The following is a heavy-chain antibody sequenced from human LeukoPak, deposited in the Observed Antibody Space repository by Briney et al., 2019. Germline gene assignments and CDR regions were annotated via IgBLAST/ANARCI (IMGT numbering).Heavy chain of an antibody. J-gene: IGHJ4*02. CDR2: IYYSGST. D-gene: IGHD1-26*01. CDR1: GGSISSYY. V-gene: IGHV4-59*01. Sequence: SETLSLTCTVSGGSISSYYWSWIRQPPGKGLEWIGYIYYSGSTNYNPSLKSRVTISVDTSKNQFSLKLSSVTAADTAVYYCARDREVPYFDYWGQGTLVTVSS. CDR3: ARDREVPYFDY.